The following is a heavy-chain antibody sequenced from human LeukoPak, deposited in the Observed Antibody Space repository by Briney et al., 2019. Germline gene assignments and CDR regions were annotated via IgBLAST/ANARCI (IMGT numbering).Heavy chain of an antibody. V-gene: IGHV4-59*01. CDR1: GGPISSSF. J-gene: IGHJ4*02. Sequence: SETLSLTCTVSGGPISSSFWSWIRQPPGKGLEWIGHIYYSGSTNYNPSLKSRVTISVDTSKNQFSLKLSSVTAADTAVYYCARIAAAFDYWGQGTLVTVSS. CDR3: ARIAAAFDY. D-gene: IGHD6-13*01. CDR2: IYYSGST.